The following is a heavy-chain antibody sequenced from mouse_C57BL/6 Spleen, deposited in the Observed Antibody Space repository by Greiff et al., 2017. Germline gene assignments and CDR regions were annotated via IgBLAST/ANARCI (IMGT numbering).Heavy chain of an antibody. J-gene: IGHJ3*01. CDR2: IYPRDGST. V-gene: IGHV1-85*01. CDR1: GYTFTSYD. D-gene: IGHD2-3*01. Sequence: VQLQQSGPELVKPGASVKLSCKASGYTFTSYDINWVKQRPGQGLEWIGWIYPRDGSTKYNEKFKGKATLTVDTSSSTAYMELHSLTSEDSAVYFCARGEDDGYFSWFAYWGQGTLVTVSA. CDR3: ARGEDDGYFSWFAY.